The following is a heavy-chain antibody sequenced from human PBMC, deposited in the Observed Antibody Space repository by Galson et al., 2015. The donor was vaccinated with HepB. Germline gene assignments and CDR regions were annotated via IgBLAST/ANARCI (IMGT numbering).Heavy chain of an antibody. J-gene: IGHJ6*03. D-gene: IGHD3-3*01. CDR1: GYTFTSYD. CDR3: ARFLTWSSCMSYYNYSYMDV. CDR2: MNPNSGNT. Sequence: KASGYTFTSYDINWVRQATGQGLEWMGWMNPNSGNTGYAQKFQGRVTMTRNTSISTAYMELSSQSSEDTAVYYCARFLTWSSCMSYYNYSYMDVWGKGTTVTVSS. V-gene: IGHV1-8*01.